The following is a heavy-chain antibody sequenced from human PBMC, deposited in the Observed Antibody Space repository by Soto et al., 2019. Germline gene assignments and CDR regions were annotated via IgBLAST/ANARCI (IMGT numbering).Heavy chain of an antibody. D-gene: IGHD2-2*01. CDR2: IRGNGGNT. CDR1: GFTFSSYC. Sequence: GGSLRLSCASSGFTFSSYCMSWVRQAPGKGLEWVSSIRGNGGNTHYADSVEGRLTISRDNSKNTLYLQMNSLRAEDTAIYYCAKSPDTSTYWYFDLWGRGTLVTVSS. CDR3: AKSPDTSTYWYFDL. V-gene: IGHV3-23*01. J-gene: IGHJ2*01.